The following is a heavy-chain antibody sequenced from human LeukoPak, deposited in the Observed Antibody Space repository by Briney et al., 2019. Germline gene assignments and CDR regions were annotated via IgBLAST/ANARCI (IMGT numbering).Heavy chain of an antibody. D-gene: IGHD3-16*01. V-gene: IGHV1-2*02. Sequence: ASVRVSCKASGYTFTDYHIHWVRQAPGERLEWMGWINPISGGTNFAQKFQGRVTMTSDTSISTAYMELSGLRSDDTAVYYCARRGGPYFDYWGQGTLVTVSS. J-gene: IGHJ4*02. CDR2: INPISGGT. CDR3: ARRGGPYFDY. CDR1: GYTFTDYH.